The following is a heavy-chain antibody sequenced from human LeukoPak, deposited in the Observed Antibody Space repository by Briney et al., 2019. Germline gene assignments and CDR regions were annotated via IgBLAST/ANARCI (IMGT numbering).Heavy chain of an antibody. CDR1: GFTFSSYE. Sequence: GGSLRLSCAASGFTFSSYEMNWVRQAPGKGLEWVSYISSSGSTIYYADSVKGRFTISRDNAKNSLYLQMNSLRAEDTAVYYCARDYYDSSGYANWFDPWDQGTLVTVSS. CDR2: ISSSGSTI. D-gene: IGHD3-22*01. J-gene: IGHJ5*02. V-gene: IGHV3-48*03. CDR3: ARDYYDSSGYANWFDP.